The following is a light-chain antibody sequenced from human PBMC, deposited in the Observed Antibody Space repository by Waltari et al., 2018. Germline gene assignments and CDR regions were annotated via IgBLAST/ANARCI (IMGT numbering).Light chain of an antibody. CDR3: QQRSNWPLT. V-gene: IGKV3-11*01. Sequence: EIVLTQSPATLALSPGERATLSCRARQSVSRYLAGYQQEPGQAPRLLIYAASNTAPGIPARFRGSGSGTDFTLTISSLEPEDFAVYYCQQRSNWPLTFGGGTRVEIK. CDR2: AAS. J-gene: IGKJ4*01. CDR1: QSVSRY.